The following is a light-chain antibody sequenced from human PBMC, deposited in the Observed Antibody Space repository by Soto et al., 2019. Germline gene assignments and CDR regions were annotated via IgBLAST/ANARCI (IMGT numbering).Light chain of an antibody. V-gene: IGKV3-20*01. Sequence: QSPGTLSLSPGERATLSCRASQSVSSSYLAWYQQKPGQAPRLLIYGASSRATGIPDRFSGSGSGTDFTLTISRLEPEDFAVYYRQQYGSSPLTFGGGTKVDTK. CDR3: QQYGSSPLT. CDR1: QSVSSSY. CDR2: GAS. J-gene: IGKJ4*01.